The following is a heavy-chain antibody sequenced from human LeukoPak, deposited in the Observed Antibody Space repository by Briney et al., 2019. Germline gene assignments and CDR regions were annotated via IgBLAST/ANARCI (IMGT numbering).Heavy chain of an antibody. V-gene: IGHV3-23*01. D-gene: IGHD4-17*01. CDR3: AKDQSNGDYAQWGLGAFDI. CDR1: GFTFSSYA. Sequence: GGSLRLSCAASGFTFSSYAMNWVRQAPGKGLEWVSAISASAGSAYYADSVKGRFTISRDNAKNSLYLQMNSLRAEDTAVYYCAKDQSNGDYAQWGLGAFDIWGQGTMVTVSS. J-gene: IGHJ3*02. CDR2: ISASAGSA.